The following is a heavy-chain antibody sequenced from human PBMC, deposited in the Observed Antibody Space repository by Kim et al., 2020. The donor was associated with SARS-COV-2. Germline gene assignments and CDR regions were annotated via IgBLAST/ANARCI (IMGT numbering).Heavy chain of an antibody. CDR2: ISSSSYI. CDR1: GFTFSSYS. V-gene: IGHV3-21*01. D-gene: IGHD3-10*01. Sequence: GGSLRLSCAASGFTFSSYSMNWVRQAPGKGLEWVSSISSSSYIYYADSVKGRFTISRDNAKNSLYLQMNSLRAEDTAVYYCARDRKHRGTLWFGENGWDDYYYYGMDVWGQGTTVTVSS. CDR3: ARDRKHRGTLWFGENGWDDYYYYGMDV. J-gene: IGHJ6*02.